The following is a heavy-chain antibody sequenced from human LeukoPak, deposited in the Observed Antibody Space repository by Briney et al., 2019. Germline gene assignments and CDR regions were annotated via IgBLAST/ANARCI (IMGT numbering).Heavy chain of an antibody. Sequence: SETLSLTCTVSGGSISSSSYYWGWIRQPPGKGLEWIGSIYYSGSTYYNPSLKSRVTISVDTSKNQFSLNLSSVTAADTAVYYCARRDYYGSGSLDYWGQGTLVTVSS. J-gene: IGHJ4*02. CDR3: ARRDYYGSGSLDY. CDR1: GGSISSSSYY. V-gene: IGHV4-39*01. D-gene: IGHD3-10*01. CDR2: IYYSGST.